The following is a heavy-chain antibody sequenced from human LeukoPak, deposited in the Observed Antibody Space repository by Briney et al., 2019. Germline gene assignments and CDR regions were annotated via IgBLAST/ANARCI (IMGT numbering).Heavy chain of an antibody. V-gene: IGHV1-2*02. CDR3: ARGPNHYYYMDF. CDR2: INPDGDVT. J-gene: IGHJ6*03. Sequence: GESLKISCKGSGYSFTSYWIGWVRQMPGKGLEWMGWINPDGDVTKSAQKFQGRVTMTTDKSINTVFMELSGLTSDDTALYYCARGPNHYYYMDFWGKGTTVSVSS. D-gene: IGHD2-8*01. CDR1: GYSFTSYW.